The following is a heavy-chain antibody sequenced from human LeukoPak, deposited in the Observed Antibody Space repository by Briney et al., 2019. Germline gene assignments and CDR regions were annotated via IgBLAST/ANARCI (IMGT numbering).Heavy chain of an antibody. J-gene: IGHJ4*02. CDR2: INAGNGNT. CDR3: ARESLSSGYDLDY. V-gene: IGHV1-3*01. CDR1: GYTFTSYA. Sequence: ASVKVSCKASGYTFTSYAMHWVRQAPGQRLEWMGWINAGNGNTKYSQKFQGRVTITRDTSASTAYMELSSLRSEDTAVYYCARESLSSGYDLDYWGQGTLVTVSS. D-gene: IGHD5-12*01.